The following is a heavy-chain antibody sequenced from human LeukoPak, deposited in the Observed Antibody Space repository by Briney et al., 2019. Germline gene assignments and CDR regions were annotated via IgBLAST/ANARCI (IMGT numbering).Heavy chain of an antibody. Sequence: SGPALVKPTQTLTLTCTFSGFSLSTSRMCVSWIRQPPGKALEWLARIDWDDDTFYSTSLKTRLTISKDTSKNQVVLTMTNMDPVDTATYYCARTPPSIVSVGVFDYWGQGTLVTVSS. D-gene: IGHD5/OR15-5a*01. J-gene: IGHJ4*02. CDR3: ARTPPSIVSVGVFDY. CDR2: IDWDDDT. CDR1: GFSLSTSRMC. V-gene: IGHV2-70*17.